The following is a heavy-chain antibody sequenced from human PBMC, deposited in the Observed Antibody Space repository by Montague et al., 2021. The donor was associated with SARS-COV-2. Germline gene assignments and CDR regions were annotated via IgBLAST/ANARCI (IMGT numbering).Heavy chain of an antibody. D-gene: IGHD3-3*01. Sequence: SETLSLTCTVSGGSISSSSYYWGWIRQPPGKGLEWIGSIYYSGSTYYNPSLKSRVTISVDTSKNQFSLKLSSVTAADTAVYYCERKASTGITIFGVVTASYYFDYWGQGTLVTVSS. CDR2: IYYSGST. J-gene: IGHJ4*02. CDR3: ERKASTGITIFGVVTASYYFDY. CDR1: GGSISSSSYY. V-gene: IGHV4-39*01.